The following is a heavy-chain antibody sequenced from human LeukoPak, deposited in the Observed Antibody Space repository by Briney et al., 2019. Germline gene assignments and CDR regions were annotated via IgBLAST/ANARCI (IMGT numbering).Heavy chain of an antibody. CDR1: GYTFTGYY. CDR2: INPNSGGT. D-gene: IGHD4-11*01. J-gene: IGHJ3*02. CDR3: ARARGTTRRHDAFDI. Sequence: ASVKVSCKASGYTFTGYYMHWVRQAPGQGLEWMGWINPNSGGTNYAQKFQGRVTMTRDTSISTAYMELSRLRSDDTAVYYCARARGTTRRHDAFDIWGQGTMVTVSS. V-gene: IGHV1-2*02.